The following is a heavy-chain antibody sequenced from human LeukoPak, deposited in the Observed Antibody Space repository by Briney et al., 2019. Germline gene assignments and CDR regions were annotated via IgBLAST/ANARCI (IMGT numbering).Heavy chain of an antibody. CDR1: GFTFSSYA. CDR3: ARDERLLSFLK. D-gene: IGHD3-3*01. V-gene: IGHV3-23*01. CDR2: ISGSGGST. Sequence: GGSLRLSCAASGFTFSSYAMSWVRQAPGKGLEWVSAISGSGGSTYYADSVKGRFTISRNNSKNTLYLQMNSLRAEDTAVYYCARDERLLSFLKWGQGTLVTVSS. J-gene: IGHJ4*02.